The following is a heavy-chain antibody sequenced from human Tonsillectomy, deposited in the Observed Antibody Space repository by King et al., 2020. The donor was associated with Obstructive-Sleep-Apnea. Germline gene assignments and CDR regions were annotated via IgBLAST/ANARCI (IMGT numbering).Heavy chain of an antibody. V-gene: IGHV3-30*18. CDR3: AKDRRRFGELLWNAFDI. CDR1: GFTFSSYG. CDR2: ISYDGSNK. D-gene: IGHD3-10*01. J-gene: IGHJ3*02. Sequence: VQLVESGGGVVQPGRSLRLSCAASGFTFSSYGMHWVRQAPGKGLEWVAVISYDGSNKYYADSVKGRFTISRDNSKNTLYLQMNSLRAEETAVYYCAKDRRRFGELLWNAFDIWGQGTMVTVSS.